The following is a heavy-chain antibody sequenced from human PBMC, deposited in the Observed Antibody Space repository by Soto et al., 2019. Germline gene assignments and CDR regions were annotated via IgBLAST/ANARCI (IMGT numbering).Heavy chain of an antibody. CDR1: GGTFSSYA. J-gene: IGHJ3*02. D-gene: IGHD3-22*01. CDR2: IIPIFGTA. Sequence: SVKVSFKASGGTFSSYAISWVRQAPGQGLEWMGGIIPIFGTANYAQKFQGRVTITADESTSTAYMELSSLRSEDTAVYYCARTGGYYFLDAFDSWGQGTRVTVAS. CDR3: ARTGGYYFLDAFDS. V-gene: IGHV1-69*13.